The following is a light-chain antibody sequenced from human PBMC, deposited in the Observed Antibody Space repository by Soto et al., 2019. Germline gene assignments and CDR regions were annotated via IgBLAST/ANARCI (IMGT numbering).Light chain of an antibody. Sequence: EIVLTQSPGTLSLSPGERAALSCRASQSVSNSSLAWYQQKPGQAPRLLIYGASSRATAIPDRFSGSGSGTDFTLTISRLEPEDFAVYYCQQYGSLPRTFGQGTNVEIK. CDR3: QQYGSLPRT. J-gene: IGKJ1*01. CDR1: QSVSNSS. CDR2: GAS. V-gene: IGKV3-20*01.